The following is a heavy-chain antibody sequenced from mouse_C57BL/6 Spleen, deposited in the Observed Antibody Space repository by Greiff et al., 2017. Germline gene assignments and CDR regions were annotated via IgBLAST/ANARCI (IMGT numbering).Heavy chain of an antibody. CDR1: GYTFTSYW. CDR3: SRSPYYYGSSYGGDY. J-gene: IGHJ2*01. V-gene: IGHV1-53*01. Sequence: QVQLQQPGTELVKPGASVKLSCQASGYTFTSYWMHWVKQRPGQGLEWIGNINPSNGGTNYNEKFKSKATLTVDKSSSTAYMQLSSLTSEDSAVYYCSRSPYYYGSSYGGDYWGQGTTLTVSS. D-gene: IGHD1-1*01. CDR2: INPSNGGT.